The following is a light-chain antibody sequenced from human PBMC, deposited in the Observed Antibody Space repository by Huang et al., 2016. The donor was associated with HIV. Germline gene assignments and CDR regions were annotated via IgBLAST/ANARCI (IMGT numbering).Light chain of an antibody. CDR1: QGVSNN. CDR2: GAS. V-gene: IGKV3D-15*01. J-gene: IGKJ1*01. CDR3: QHYNNWPPWT. Sequence: EIVMTQSPATLSVSPGERATLSCRASQGVSNNIAWYQQKPGQTPRLLIHGASTRATGIAAKCSGRGSGTDFTLTITSLPPEDSAVYYCQHYNNWPPWTFGPGTQVEI.